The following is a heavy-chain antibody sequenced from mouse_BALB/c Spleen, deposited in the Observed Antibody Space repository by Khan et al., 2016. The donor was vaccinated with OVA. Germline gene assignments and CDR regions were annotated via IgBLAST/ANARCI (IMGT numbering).Heavy chain of an antibody. V-gene: IGHV9-2-1*01. Sequence: QIQLVQSGPELKKPGETVKISCKASGYTFTDYSLHWVKQAPGKGLKWMGWINTETGEPTYADDFKGRFAFSLETSASTACLQINKLRNEDTAIYFCAKGYWYFDVWGAGTTVTVSS. J-gene: IGHJ1*01. CDR3: AKGYWYFDV. CDR2: INTETGEP. CDR1: GYTFTDYS.